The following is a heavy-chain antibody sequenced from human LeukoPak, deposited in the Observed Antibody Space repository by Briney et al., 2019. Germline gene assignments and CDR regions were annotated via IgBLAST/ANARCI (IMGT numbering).Heavy chain of an antibody. CDR2: IYYSGDT. CDR3: ARGNLPRVRGRGLDY. D-gene: IGHD3-10*01. J-gene: IGHJ4*02. Sequence: PSETLSLTCTVSGGSISSSRFNWGWIRQTPGKGLEWIGTIYYSGDTYHNPSLKSRVTMSRDTSKNQFSLKLSSVTAADTAVYYCARGNLPRVRGRGLDYWGQGTLVTVSS. V-gene: IGHV4-39*07. CDR1: GGSISSSRFN.